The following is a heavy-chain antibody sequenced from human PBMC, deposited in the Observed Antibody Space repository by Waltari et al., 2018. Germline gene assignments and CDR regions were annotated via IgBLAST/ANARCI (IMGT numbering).Heavy chain of an antibody. CDR3: AKSSGSYYNSQLHFDY. V-gene: IGHV3-30*18. J-gene: IGHJ4*02. CDR2: IWYDGSNK. Sequence: QVQLVESGGGVVQPGRSLRLSCAASGFTFSSYGMHWVRQAPGKGLEWVAVIWYDGSNKYYADSVKGRFTISRDNSKNTLYLQMNSLRAEDTAMYYCAKSSGSYYNSQLHFDYWGQGTLVTVSS. D-gene: IGHD3-10*01. CDR1: GFTFSSYG.